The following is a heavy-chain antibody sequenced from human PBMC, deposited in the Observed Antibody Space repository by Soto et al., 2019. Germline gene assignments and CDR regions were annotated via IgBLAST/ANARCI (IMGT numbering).Heavy chain of an antibody. J-gene: IGHJ6*03. CDR3: ARDCTNGVCSTYYYYSYMDV. CDR1: GGTFSSYA. D-gene: IGHD2-8*01. V-gene: IGHV1-69*13. CDR2: IIPIFGTA. Sequence: SVKVSCKASGGTFSSYAISWVRQAPGQGLEWMGGIIPIFGTANYAQKFQGRVTITADESTSTAYMELSSLRSEDTAVYYCARDCTNGVCSTYYYYSYMDVWGKGTSVTVSS.